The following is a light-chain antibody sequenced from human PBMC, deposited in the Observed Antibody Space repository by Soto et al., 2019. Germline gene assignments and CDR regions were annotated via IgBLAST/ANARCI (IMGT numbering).Light chain of an antibody. J-gene: IGKJ1*01. V-gene: IGKV3-20*01. CDR3: QPYGSSLWT. Sequence: EIVLTQSPDTLSLSPGERATLSCRASQSVTNNNLVWYRQKPGQSPRLLIYGASTRATGIPYRFSGTGSGTDFNLTISRVEPEDFAVYSCQPYGSSLWTFGQGTKVEIK. CDR1: QSVTNNN. CDR2: GAS.